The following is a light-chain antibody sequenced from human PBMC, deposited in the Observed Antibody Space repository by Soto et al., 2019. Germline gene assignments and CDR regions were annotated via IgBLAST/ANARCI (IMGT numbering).Light chain of an antibody. Sequence: DIQMTQSPSSVSASVGDRVTITCRASQGINNWLAWYQQKPGKAPELLIYAVSYLESGVPSRFSGSGSGTDFTITISSLQPEDFATYFCKQSGAFPLTFGGGTKVEIK. CDR1: QGINNW. V-gene: IGKV1-12*01. J-gene: IGKJ4*01. CDR2: AVS. CDR3: KQSGAFPLT.